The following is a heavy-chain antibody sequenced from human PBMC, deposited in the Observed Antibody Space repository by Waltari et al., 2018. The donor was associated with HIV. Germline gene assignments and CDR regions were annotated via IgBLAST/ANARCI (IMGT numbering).Heavy chain of an antibody. Sequence: QVQLVQSGAEVKKPGASVKVSCKASGYTFTGYYMHWVRQDPGQGLEWMGWINPNSGGTNYAQKFQGRVTMTRDTSISTAYMELSRLRSDDTAVYYCARVYDSSGYYPYWYFDLWGRGTLVTVSS. V-gene: IGHV1-2*02. CDR3: ARVYDSSGYYPYWYFDL. J-gene: IGHJ2*01. CDR1: GYTFTGYY. D-gene: IGHD3-22*01. CDR2: INPNSGGT.